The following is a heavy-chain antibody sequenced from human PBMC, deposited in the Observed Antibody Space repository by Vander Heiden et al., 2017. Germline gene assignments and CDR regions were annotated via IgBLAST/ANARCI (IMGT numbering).Heavy chain of an antibody. J-gene: IGHJ4*02. CDR3: AKVSNVDTAMVPHFDY. D-gene: IGHD5-18*01. V-gene: IGHV3-23*01. CDR2: MRGSGGST. Sequence: EVQLLESGGGLVQPGGSLRLSCAASGFNFRSYAMSWVRQAPGKGLEWVSAMRGSGGSTYYADSVKGRFTISRDNSKNTLYLQMNSLRAEDTAVYYCAKVSNVDTAMVPHFDYWGQGTLVTVSS. CDR1: GFNFRSYA.